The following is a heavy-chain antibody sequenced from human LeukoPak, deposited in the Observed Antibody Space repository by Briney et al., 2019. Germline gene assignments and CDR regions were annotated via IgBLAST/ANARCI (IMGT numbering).Heavy chain of an antibody. CDR3: ARDQSVFGGHNNDAFDI. D-gene: IGHD3-16*01. Sequence: PSETLSLTCTVSGGSISNYYWNRIRQPAGKGLEWVGRVYASGSTRYNPSFNSRVTMSAETSKNQVSLKMTSGTAADTAVYFCARDQSVFGGHNNDAFDIWGQGTMVTVSS. V-gene: IGHV4-4*07. CDR1: GGSISNYY. CDR2: VYASGST. J-gene: IGHJ3*02.